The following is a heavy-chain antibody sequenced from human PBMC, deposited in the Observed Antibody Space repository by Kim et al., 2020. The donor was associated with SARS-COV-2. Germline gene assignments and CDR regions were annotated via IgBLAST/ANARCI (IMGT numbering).Heavy chain of an antibody. CDR2: VAHSGTT. CDR1: GASISSSSC. V-gene: IGHV4-4*02. CDR3: ARGVSSAWTLRAWFDP. D-gene: IGHD3-22*01. Sequence: SETLSLTCVVSGASISSSSCWSWVRQPPGKGLEWIGEVAHSGTTSYNVSLKNRVSILVDKSKNQFSLRLTSVSAADTAVYYCARGVSSAWTLRAWFDPWGQGTLVTVS. J-gene: IGHJ5*02.